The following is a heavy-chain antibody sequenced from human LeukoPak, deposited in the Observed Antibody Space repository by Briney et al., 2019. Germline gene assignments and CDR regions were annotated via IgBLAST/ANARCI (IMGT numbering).Heavy chain of an antibody. D-gene: IGHD3-10*01. CDR1: GGSIGSSSHY. CDR2: IYYSGST. V-gene: IGHV4-39*01. Sequence: SETLSLTCTVSGGSIGSSSHYWGWIWQPPGKGLEGIGSIYYSGSTYYNPSLKSRVAISVDTSKNEFSLKLSSVTAADTAVYYCARLKGYSGSGRDNWFDSWGQGILVTVSS. CDR3: ARLKGYSGSGRDNWFDS. J-gene: IGHJ5*01.